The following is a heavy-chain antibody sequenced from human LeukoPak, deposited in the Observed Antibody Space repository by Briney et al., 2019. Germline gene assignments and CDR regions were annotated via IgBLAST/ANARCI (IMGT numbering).Heavy chain of an antibody. Sequence: SGGSLRLSCAASGFIFTNYAMNWVRQAPGKGLEWVSGISDSGENTYYADSVKGRFTISRDNSKNTLFLQMNSLRGEDTAVHYCAKEGFDYWGQGTLVTVSS. CDR1: GFIFTNYA. CDR2: ISDSGENT. J-gene: IGHJ4*02. V-gene: IGHV3-23*01. CDR3: AKEGFDY.